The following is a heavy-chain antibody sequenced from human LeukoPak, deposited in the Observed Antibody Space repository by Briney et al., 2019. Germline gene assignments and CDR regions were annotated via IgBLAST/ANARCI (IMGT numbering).Heavy chain of an antibody. CDR2: INPNSGGT. CDR3: ASSQKFGELALGY. CDR1: GYTFTGYC. Sequence: ASVKVSCKASGYTFTGYCMHWVRQAPGQGLEWMGWINPNSGGTNYAQKFQGRVTMTRDTSISTAYMELSRLRSDDTAVHYCASSQKFGELALGYWGQGTLVTVSS. V-gene: IGHV1-2*02. D-gene: IGHD3-10*01. J-gene: IGHJ4*02.